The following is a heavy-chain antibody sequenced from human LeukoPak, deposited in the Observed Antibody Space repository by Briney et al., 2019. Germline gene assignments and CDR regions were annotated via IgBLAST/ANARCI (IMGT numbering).Heavy chain of an antibody. CDR2: INHSGST. J-gene: IGHJ4*02. CDR3: ARGSPAASGDY. CDR1: GGSFSGYY. V-gene: IGHV4-34*01. D-gene: IGHD2-2*01. Sequence: SETLSLTXAVYGGSFSGYYWSWIRQPPGKGLEWIGEINHSGSTNYNPSLKSRVTISVDTSKNQFSLKLSSVTAADTAVYYCARGSPAASGDYWGQGTLVTVSS.